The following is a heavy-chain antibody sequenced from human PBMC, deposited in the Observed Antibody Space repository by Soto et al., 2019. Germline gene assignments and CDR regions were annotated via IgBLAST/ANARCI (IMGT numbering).Heavy chain of an antibody. J-gene: IGHJ4*02. V-gene: IGHV4-39*01. CDR1: SGSIGSDNYY. CDR2: IYSNGGT. Sequence: QLQLQESSPGLVKPSETLSLTCAVSSGSIGSDNYYWGWIRQPPGKGLDWIGIIYSNGGTSYNPSPTSRVTMDADTSGNQVSLRLSSVTAADTAIYYCAIGVYAHWHYPNWGQGTLGTVSS. D-gene: IGHD2-8*01. CDR3: AIGVYAHWHYPN.